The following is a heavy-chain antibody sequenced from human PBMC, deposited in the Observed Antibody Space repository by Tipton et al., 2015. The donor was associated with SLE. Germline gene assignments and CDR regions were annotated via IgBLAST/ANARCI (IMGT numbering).Heavy chain of an antibody. CDR2: IKSDGSSP. CDR3: TRGNTDCGWGFFDN. J-gene: IGHJ4*02. Sequence: SLRLSCAASGFTFSSYWMHWVRQAPGKGLVWVSRIKSDGSSPGYADSVKGRFTISRDNAKNTLYLQMNSLGADDTAVYYCTRGNTDCGWGFFDNWGQGTLVTVSS. D-gene: IGHD3/OR15-3a*01. CDR1: GFTFSSYW. V-gene: IGHV3-74*01.